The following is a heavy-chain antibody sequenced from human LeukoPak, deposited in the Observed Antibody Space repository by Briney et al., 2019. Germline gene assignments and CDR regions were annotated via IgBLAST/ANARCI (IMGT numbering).Heavy chain of an antibody. CDR2: IRYDGSGK. Sequence: GGSLRLSCAASGFTFSSYGMHWVRQAPGKGLEWVTFIRYDGSGKYYADSVKGRFTISRDNSKNTLYLQMNSLRAEDTAVYYCARDQGAGAFDIWGQGTMVTVSS. J-gene: IGHJ3*02. CDR1: GFTFSSYG. D-gene: IGHD4/OR15-4a*01. CDR3: ARDQGAGAFDI. V-gene: IGHV3-30*02.